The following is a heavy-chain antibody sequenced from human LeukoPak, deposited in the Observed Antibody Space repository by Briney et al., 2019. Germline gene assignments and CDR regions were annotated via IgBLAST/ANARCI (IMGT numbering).Heavy chain of an antibody. Sequence: PGGSLRLSCVASGFTFSSYAMSWVRQAPGKGLEWVSAISGGGDSTYYADSVKGRFTISRDNSRDTLYLQMNSLRAEDTAVYYCAKDTYYGGNSGTFDMWGQGTMVTVSS. V-gene: IGHV3-23*01. D-gene: IGHD4-23*01. CDR2: ISGGGDST. J-gene: IGHJ3*02. CDR3: AKDTYYGGNSGTFDM. CDR1: GFTFSSYA.